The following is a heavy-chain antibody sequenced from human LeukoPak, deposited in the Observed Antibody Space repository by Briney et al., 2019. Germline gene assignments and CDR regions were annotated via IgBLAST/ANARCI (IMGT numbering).Heavy chain of an antibody. V-gene: IGHV4-39*01. CDR3: ARLANDAFDI. D-gene: IGHD3-3*02. CDR2: AFYSGST. J-gene: IGHJ3*02. Sequence: SETLSLTCTVSGDSISSSSYYWEWIRQPPGKGLEWIGSAFYSGSTYYNPSLKSRVTISVDTSKNQFSLKLSSVTAADTAVYYCARLANDAFDIWGQGTMVTVSS. CDR1: GDSISSSSYY.